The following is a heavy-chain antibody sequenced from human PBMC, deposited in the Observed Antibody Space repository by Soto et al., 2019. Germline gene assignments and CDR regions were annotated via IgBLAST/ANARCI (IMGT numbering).Heavy chain of an antibody. J-gene: IGHJ4*02. CDR3: AKIMIRGDFGGDY. CDR2: ISASGDQT. CDR1: GFTFSDYV. D-gene: IGHD3-10*01. V-gene: IGHV3-23*01. Sequence: EVHLLESGGGLVQPGGSLRLSCVASGFTFSDYVMYWFRQPPGRGLEWVSAISASGDQTFYADSVQGRFTISRDNFKNTQYLEMSRLSVEDTAVYYCAKIMIRGDFGGDYWGQGTLVTVSS.